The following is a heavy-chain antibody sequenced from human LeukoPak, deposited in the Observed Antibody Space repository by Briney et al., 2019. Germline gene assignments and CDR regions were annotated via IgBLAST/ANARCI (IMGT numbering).Heavy chain of an antibody. CDR3: ARAVGGGDGYNPFDY. CDR2: INPSGGST. Sequence: ASVKVSCKASGYTFTSYYMHWVRQAPGQGLEWMGIINPSGGSTSSAQKFQGRVTMTRDTSTSTVYMELSSLRSEDTAVYYCARAVGGGDGYNPFDYWGQGTLVTVSS. D-gene: IGHD5-24*01. CDR1: GYTFTSYY. J-gene: IGHJ4*02. V-gene: IGHV1-46*01.